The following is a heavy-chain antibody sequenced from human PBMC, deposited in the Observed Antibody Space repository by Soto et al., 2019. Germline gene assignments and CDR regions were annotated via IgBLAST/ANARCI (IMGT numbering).Heavy chain of an antibody. CDR1: GFTFSDYA. CDR2: ISGGSSVT. V-gene: IGHV3-23*01. J-gene: IGHJ4*02. D-gene: IGHD3-10*01. Sequence: GGSLRLSCTASGFTFSDYAMAWVRQAPGKGLEWVSTISGGSSVTYYGDSVKGRFTISKDNAKKTLFLQLNRLSAEDTATYYCAKVLSKNYYYPFDFWGQGTQVTVSS. CDR3: AKVLSKNYYYPFDF.